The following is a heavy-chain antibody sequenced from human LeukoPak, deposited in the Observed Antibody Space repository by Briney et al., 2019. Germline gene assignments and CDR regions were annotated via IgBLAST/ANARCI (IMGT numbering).Heavy chain of an antibody. D-gene: IGHD6-19*01. J-gene: IGHJ4*02. V-gene: IGHV4-39*01. CDR3: ARIDRAVAGTIDY. CDR1: GGSISSGGHY. CDR2: IYYSGST. Sequence: SQTLSLTCTVSGGSISSGGHYWSWIRQPPGKGLEWIGSIYYSGSTYYNPSLKSRVTISVDTSKNQFSLKLSSVTAADTAVYYCARIDRAVAGTIDYWGQGTLVTVSS.